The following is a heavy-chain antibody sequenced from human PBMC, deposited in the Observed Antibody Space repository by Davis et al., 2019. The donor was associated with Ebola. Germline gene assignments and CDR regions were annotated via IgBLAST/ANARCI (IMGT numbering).Heavy chain of an antibody. CDR3: ARLAGFWSGFDY. V-gene: IGHV1-2*04. CDR1: GYTFTGYY. J-gene: IGHJ4*02. CDR2: INPNSGGT. D-gene: IGHD3-3*01. Sequence: ASVKVSCKASGYTFTGYYMHWVRQAPGQGLEWMGWINPNSGGTNYAQKFQGWVTMTTDTSTSTAYMELRSLRSDDTAVYYCARLAGFWSGFDYWGQGTLVTGSS.